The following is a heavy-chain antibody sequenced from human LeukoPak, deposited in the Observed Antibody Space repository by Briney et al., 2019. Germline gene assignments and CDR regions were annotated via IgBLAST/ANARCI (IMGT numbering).Heavy chain of an antibody. J-gene: IGHJ4*02. CDR3: ASCYLGILTGYSY. CDR2: IYSGGTT. V-gene: IGHV3-66*02. CDR1: GFTVGSNF. D-gene: IGHD3-9*01. Sequence: GGTLRLSCAASGFTVGSNFMSWVRQAPGKGLDWVSVIYSGGTTYFADSVKGRFTISRDNSKNTLYLQMNSLRAEDTAVYYCASCYLGILTGYSYWGQGTLVTVCS.